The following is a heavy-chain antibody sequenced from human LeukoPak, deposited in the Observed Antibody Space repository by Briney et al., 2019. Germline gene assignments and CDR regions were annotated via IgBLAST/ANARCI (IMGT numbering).Heavy chain of an antibody. CDR1: GGSFSGYY. J-gene: IGHJ4*02. CDR2: INHSGST. Sequence: SETLSLTCAVYGGSFSGYYWSWIRQPPGKGLEWIGEINHSGSTNYNPSLKSRVTISVDTSKNQFSLKLSSVIAADTAVYYCARGHSWWYSSGSAVDYWGQGTLVTVSS. V-gene: IGHV4-34*01. D-gene: IGHD6-19*01. CDR3: ARGHSWWYSSGSAVDY.